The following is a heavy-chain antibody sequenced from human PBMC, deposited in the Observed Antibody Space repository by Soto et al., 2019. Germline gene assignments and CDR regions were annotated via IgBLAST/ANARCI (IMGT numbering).Heavy chain of an antibody. D-gene: IGHD3-16*01. CDR3: AKDRTVPTYPYGLDV. J-gene: IGHJ6*02. CDR2: ISWNSDNI. Sequence: SLRLSCVGSGFSFDDYAMQWVRQVPGKGLEWVSGISWNSDNIGYLDSVRDRFTISRDNGKNSLYLQMDSLRPEDTAVYYCAKDRTVPTYPYGLDVWGRGTKVTVSS. V-gene: IGHV3-9*01. CDR1: GFSFDDYA.